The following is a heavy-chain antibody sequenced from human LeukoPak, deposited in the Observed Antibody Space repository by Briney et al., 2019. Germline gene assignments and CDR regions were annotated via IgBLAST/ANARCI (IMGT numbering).Heavy chain of an antibody. V-gene: IGHV3-48*01. CDR1: GFTFSDYS. Sequence: PGGSLRLSCAAPGFTFSDYSMNWVRQAPGKGLEWISYIGIDSGNTNYADSVKGRFTISGDKAKNSLYLQMNSLRVEDTAVYYCARDYKYAFDNWAREPWSPSPQ. D-gene: IGHD5-24*01. J-gene: IGHJ4*02. CDR2: IGIDSGNT. CDR3: ARDYKYAFDN.